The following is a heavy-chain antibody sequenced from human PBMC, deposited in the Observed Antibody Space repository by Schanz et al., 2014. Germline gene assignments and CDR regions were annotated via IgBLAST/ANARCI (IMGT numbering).Heavy chain of an antibody. V-gene: IGHV3-23*04. CDR2: ISGSGGSA. Sequence: EVHLVESGGGLVQPWGSLRLSCAASGFTFRSFAMTWVRQSPGKGLDWVSAISGSGGSAYYADSVKGRFTISRDNSKNTLYLQMNSLRAEDTAVYYCAKDSNYDGSGYNDAFDIWGQGTMVTVSS. J-gene: IGHJ3*02. D-gene: IGHD3-22*01. CDR1: GFTFRSFA. CDR3: AKDSNYDGSGYNDAFDI.